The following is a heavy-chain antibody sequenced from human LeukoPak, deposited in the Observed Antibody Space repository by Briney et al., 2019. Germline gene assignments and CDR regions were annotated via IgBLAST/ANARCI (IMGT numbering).Heavy chain of an antibody. CDR2: ISAYNGNT. CDR1: GYTFTSYG. D-gene: IGHD2-21*02. V-gene: IGHV1-18*01. Sequence: ASVKVSCKASGYTFTSYGISWVRQAPGQGLEWMGWISAYNGNTNYAQKLQGRVTMTTDTSTSTAYMELRSLRSDDTAVYYCARAREHIVVVTATLDYWGQGTLVTVSS. J-gene: IGHJ4*02. CDR3: ARAREHIVVVTATLDY.